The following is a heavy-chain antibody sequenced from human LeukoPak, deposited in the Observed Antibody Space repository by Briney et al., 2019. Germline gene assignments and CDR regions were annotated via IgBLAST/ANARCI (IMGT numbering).Heavy chain of an antibody. CDR2: IYYSGST. CDR1: GGSISSSTYY. CDR3: ARSGHGTGSYYIPNWLHP. V-gene: IGHV4-39*01. D-gene: IGHD3-10*01. J-gene: IGHJ5*02. Sequence: SETLSLTCTVSGGSISSSTYYWGWIRQPPGKGLEWIGSIYYSGSTYYNPSLKSRVTISVDTSKNQFSLKLSSVTAADTAVYYCARSGHGTGSYYIPNWLHPWGQGTLVTVSS.